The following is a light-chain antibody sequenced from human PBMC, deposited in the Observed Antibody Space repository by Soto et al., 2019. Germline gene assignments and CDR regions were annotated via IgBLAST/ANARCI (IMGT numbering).Light chain of an antibody. CDR2: KAS. CDR1: QSISVW. V-gene: IGKV1-5*03. J-gene: IGKJ1*01. CDR3: QHYNSYSEA. Sequence: DIQMTQSPSTLSASVGERVTITCRASQSISVWLAWYQQKAGKAPNLLIYKASRLESGVPSRFSGSGSGTEFTLTISSLQPDDCATYDGQHYNSYSEAFGQGTKVDIK.